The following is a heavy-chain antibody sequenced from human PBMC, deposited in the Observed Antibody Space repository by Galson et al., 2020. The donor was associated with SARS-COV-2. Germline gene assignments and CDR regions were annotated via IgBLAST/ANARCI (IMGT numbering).Heavy chain of an antibody. D-gene: IGHD6-13*01. Sequence: SVKVPCKASGYTFTSYAMNWVRQAPGQGLEWLGWINTNTGNPTYAQDFTGQFVFSLDTSVITAYLQISSLKAEDTAVYYCARAWEYSSGWYFWFDPWGQGTLVTVSS. CDR2: INTNTGNP. V-gene: IGHV7-4-1*02. J-gene: IGHJ5*02. CDR1: GYTFTSYA. CDR3: ARAWEYSSGWYFWFDP.